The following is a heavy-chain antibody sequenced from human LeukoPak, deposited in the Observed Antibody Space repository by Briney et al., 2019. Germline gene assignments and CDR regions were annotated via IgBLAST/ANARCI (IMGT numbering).Heavy chain of an antibody. Sequence: PGGSLRLSCAASGFTFSSYGMHWVRQAPGKGLEWVAFKRYDGSNKYYADSVKGRFTISRDNAKNSLYLQMNSLRAEDTAVYYCARDYYDFWSGYHPQFNYFDYWGQGTLVTVSS. D-gene: IGHD3-3*01. V-gene: IGHV3-30*02. CDR2: KRYDGSNK. CDR3: ARDYYDFWSGYHPQFNYFDY. CDR1: GFTFSSYG. J-gene: IGHJ4*02.